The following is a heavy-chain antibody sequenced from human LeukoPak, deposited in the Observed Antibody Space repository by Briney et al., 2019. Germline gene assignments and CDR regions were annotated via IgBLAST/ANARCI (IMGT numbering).Heavy chain of an antibody. CDR3: ARGGFGELFRDGLDY. CDR2: ISTSTTTI. J-gene: IGHJ4*02. Sequence: GGSLRLSCEASGFTFSSYSMNWVRQAPGKGLEWISYISTSTTTIYYANSVKGRFTISRDNAKKSLYLQMNSLRAEDTAVYYCARGGFGELFRDGLDYWGQGTLVTVSS. D-gene: IGHD3-10*01. CDR1: GFTFSSYS. V-gene: IGHV3-48*01.